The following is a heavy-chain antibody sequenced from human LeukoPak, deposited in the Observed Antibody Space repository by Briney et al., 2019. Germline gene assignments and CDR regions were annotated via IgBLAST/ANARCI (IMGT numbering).Heavy chain of an antibody. CDR1: GFTFSSYA. V-gene: IGHV3-23*01. Sequence: GGSLRLSCAASGFTFSSYAMSWVRKAPGKGLEWVSAISGSGGSTYYPDSVEGRFTISRENSKKPLYLQMNSLRAEDTAIYYCAKDHPRQGVTAHTPFDYWGQGTLVTVSS. CDR3: AKDHPRQGVTAHTPFDY. J-gene: IGHJ4*02. D-gene: IGHD2-15*01. CDR2: ISGSGGST.